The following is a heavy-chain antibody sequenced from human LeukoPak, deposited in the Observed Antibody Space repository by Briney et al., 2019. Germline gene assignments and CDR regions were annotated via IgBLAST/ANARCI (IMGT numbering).Heavy chain of an antibody. CDR2: IIPIFGTA. V-gene: IGHV1-69*13. Sequence: SVKVSCKASGGTFSSYAISWVRQAPGQGLEWMGGIIPIFGTANYAQKFQGRVTITADESTSTAYMELSSLRSEDMAVYYCARSSYDFWSGYLYYYYYYYMDVWGKGTTVTVSS. CDR1: GGTFSSYA. CDR3: ARSSYDFWSGYLYYYYYYYMDV. D-gene: IGHD3-3*01. J-gene: IGHJ6*03.